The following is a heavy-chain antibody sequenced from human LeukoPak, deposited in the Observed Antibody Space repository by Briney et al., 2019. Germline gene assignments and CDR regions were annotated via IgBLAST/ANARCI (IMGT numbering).Heavy chain of an antibody. V-gene: IGHV1-18*01. Sequence: ASVKVSCKASGYTFTSYVISWMRQAPGQGLEWMGWISAYNGNTNYAQKLQGRVTMTTDTSTSTDYMELRSLRSDDTAVYYCARTTYYDFWSGYYTDYWGQGTLVTVSS. CDR3: ARTTYYDFWSGYYTDY. J-gene: IGHJ4*02. D-gene: IGHD3-3*01. CDR2: ISAYNGNT. CDR1: GYTFTSYV.